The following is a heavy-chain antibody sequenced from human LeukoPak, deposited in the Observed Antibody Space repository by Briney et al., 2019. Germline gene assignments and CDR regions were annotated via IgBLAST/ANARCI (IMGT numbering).Heavy chain of an antibody. J-gene: IGHJ4*02. CDR3: AKGSGSPPSEFDY. CDR1: GFTFSSYA. V-gene: IGHV3-23*01. D-gene: IGHD3-10*01. Sequence: QAGGSLRLSCAASGFTFSSYAMSWVHQAPGKGLEWVSAISGSGGSTYYADSVKGRFTISRDNSKNTLYLQMNSLRAEDTAVYYCAKGSGSPPSEFDYWGQGTLVTVSS. CDR2: ISGSGGST.